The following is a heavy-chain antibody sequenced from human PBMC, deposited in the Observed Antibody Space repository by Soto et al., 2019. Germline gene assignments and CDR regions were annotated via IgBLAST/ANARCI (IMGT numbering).Heavy chain of an antibody. D-gene: IGHD3-10*01. J-gene: IGHJ4*02. V-gene: IGHV4-59*08. CDR1: GGSISSYY. CDR2: IYYSGST. CDR3: ARFIYYGSGSYYFDY. Sequence: PSETLSLTCTVSGGSISSYYLSWIRQPPGKGLEWIGYIYYSGSTNYNPSLKSRVTISVDTSKNQFSLKLSSVTAADTAVYYCARFIYYGSGSYYFDYWGQGTLVTVSS.